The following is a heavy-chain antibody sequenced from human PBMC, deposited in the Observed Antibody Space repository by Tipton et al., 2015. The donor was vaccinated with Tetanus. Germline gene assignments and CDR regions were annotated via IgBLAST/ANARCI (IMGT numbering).Heavy chain of an antibody. CDR3: ATYRSGWYNYFDY. Sequence: QLVQSGAEVKKPGSSVKISCKVSGGTFSSYAINWVRQATGQGLEWMGWMNPNSGNTGYAQKFQGRVTMTRNTSISTAYMELSSLRSEDTAVYYCATYRSGWYNYFDYWGQGTLVTVSS. CDR2: MNPNSGNT. J-gene: IGHJ4*02. V-gene: IGHV1-8*02. CDR1: GGTFSSYA. D-gene: IGHD6-19*01.